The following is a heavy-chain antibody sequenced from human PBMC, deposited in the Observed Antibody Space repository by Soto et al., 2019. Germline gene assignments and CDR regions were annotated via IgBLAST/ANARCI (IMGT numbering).Heavy chain of an antibody. J-gene: IGHJ4*02. V-gene: IGHV4-4*02. Sequence: QVHLQDSGPGLVKPSEALSLTCSVYSGSIINDNCGSCFRHPPGKGLEWIGEIHHSGRTNYNPSLKSRVTVSVDKSKYQFVLKLNSVTAADADVYYCAYNGYCSFDYWGQGILVTVSS. CDR1: SGSIINDNC. D-gene: IGHD5-12*01. CDR2: IHHSGRT. CDR3: AYNGYCSFDY.